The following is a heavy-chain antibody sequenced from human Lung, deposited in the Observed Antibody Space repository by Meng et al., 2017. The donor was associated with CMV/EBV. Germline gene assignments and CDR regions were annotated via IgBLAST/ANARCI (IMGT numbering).Heavy chain of an antibody. Sequence: SQTXXLTCAVYGGSFSGYYWSWIRQPPGKGLEWIGEINHSGSTNYNPSLKSRVTISVDTSKNQFSLKLSSVTAADTAVYYCARGRGKPAAIYYYGMDVWGQGTXVTVSS. J-gene: IGHJ6*02. D-gene: IGHD2-2*02. CDR3: ARGRGKPAAIYYYGMDV. CDR2: INHSGST. V-gene: IGHV4-34*01. CDR1: GGSFSGYY.